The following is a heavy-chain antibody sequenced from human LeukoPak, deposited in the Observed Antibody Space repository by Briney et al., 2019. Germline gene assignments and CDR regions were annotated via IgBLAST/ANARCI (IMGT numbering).Heavy chain of an antibody. J-gene: IGHJ4*02. V-gene: IGHV3-7*01. D-gene: IGHD3-9*01. CDR2: IKQDGSEK. CDR3: ARKAVFLTGYYGPKPFDY. CDR1: GFTFSNYW. Sequence: TGGSLRLSCAASGFTFSNYWMTWVRQTPGKGLEWVAIIKQDGSEKYYVDSVKGRFTISRDNAKNSLYLQMNSLRAEDTAVYYCARKAVFLTGYYGPKPFDYWAQGILVTVSS.